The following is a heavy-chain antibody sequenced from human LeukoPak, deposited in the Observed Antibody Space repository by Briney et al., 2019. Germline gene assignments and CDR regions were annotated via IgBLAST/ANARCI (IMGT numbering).Heavy chain of an antibody. V-gene: IGHV3-49*03. J-gene: IGHJ4*02. Sequence: GRSLRLSCTASGFTFGAYLMSCFRQAPGKGLEWIGFISGGTTEYAASVKGRFTISRDDSTSIAYLQMNSLTTEDTAVYYCSRGSGWLSVYWGQGTLVTVSS. D-gene: IGHD6-19*01. CDR3: SRGSGWLSVY. CDR2: ISGGTT. CDR1: GFTFGAYL.